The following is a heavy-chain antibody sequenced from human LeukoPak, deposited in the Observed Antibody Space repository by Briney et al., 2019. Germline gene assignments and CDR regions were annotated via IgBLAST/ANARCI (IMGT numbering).Heavy chain of an antibody. Sequence: PGGSLRLSCAASGFTFSSYWMSWVRQAPGKGLEWVANIKQDGSEKYYVDSVKGRFTISRDNAKNSLYLQMNSLRAEDTAVYYCARDSDHSSGWYGISFYYYYMDVWGKGTTVTVSS. D-gene: IGHD6-19*01. CDR2: IKQDGSEK. J-gene: IGHJ6*03. CDR1: GFTFSSYW. V-gene: IGHV3-7*01. CDR3: ARDSDHSSGWYGISFYYYYMDV.